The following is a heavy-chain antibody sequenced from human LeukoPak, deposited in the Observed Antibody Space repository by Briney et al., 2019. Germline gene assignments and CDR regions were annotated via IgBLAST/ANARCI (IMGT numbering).Heavy chain of an antibody. J-gene: IGHJ4*02. CDR1: GGSISSYY. Sequence: SETLSLTCTVSGGSISSYYWSWIRQPPGKGLEWIGYIHYSGSTNYNPSLKSRVTISVDTSKNQFSLKLSSVTAADTAVYYCARVGSIAARPGELDYWGQGTLVTVSS. CDR2: IHYSGST. V-gene: IGHV4-59*01. CDR3: ARVGSIAARPGELDY. D-gene: IGHD6-6*01.